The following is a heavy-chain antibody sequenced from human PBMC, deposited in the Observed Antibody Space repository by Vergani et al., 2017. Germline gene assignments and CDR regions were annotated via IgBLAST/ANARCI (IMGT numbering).Heavy chain of an antibody. Sequence: QVQLVQSGAEVKKPGASVKVSCKASGYTFTGYYMHWVRQAPGQGLEWMGGIIPIFGTANYAQKFQGRVTITADKSTSTAYMELSSLRSEDTAVYYCASGQSGYDSDAFDIWGQGTMVTVSS. CDR3: ASGQSGYDSDAFDI. J-gene: IGHJ3*02. D-gene: IGHD5-12*01. V-gene: IGHV1-69*06. CDR2: IIPIFGTA. CDR1: GYTFTGYY.